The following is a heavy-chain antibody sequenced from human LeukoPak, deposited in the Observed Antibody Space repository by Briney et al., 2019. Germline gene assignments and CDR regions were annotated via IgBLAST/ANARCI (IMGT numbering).Heavy chain of an antibody. Sequence: PSETLSLTCAVYGGSFSGYYWSWIRQPPGKGLEWIGEINHSGSTNYNPSLKSRVTISVDTSKNQFSLKLSSVTAAETAVYYCARGRIAAAGYGLYYYYGMDVWGQGTTVTVSS. J-gene: IGHJ6*02. CDR2: INHSGST. CDR3: ARGRIAAAGYGLYYYYGMDV. CDR1: GGSFSGYY. D-gene: IGHD6-13*01. V-gene: IGHV4-34*01.